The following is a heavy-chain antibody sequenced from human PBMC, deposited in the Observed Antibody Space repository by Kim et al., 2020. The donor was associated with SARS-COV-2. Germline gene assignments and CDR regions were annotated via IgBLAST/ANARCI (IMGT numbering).Heavy chain of an antibody. CDR1: GGSISSSCSY. CDR2: IYYSGTT. Sequence: SETLSLTCTVSGGSISSSCSYWGWIRQRPGKGLEWIGTIYYSGTTYYNPSLKSRFAISVDTSKNQFSLKVNSVTTTDTAVYYCAKQHPYGSGSYAPYYFDYWGQGTLVTVSS. V-gene: IGHV4-39*01. D-gene: IGHD3-10*01. J-gene: IGHJ4*02. CDR3: AKQHPYGSGSYAPYYFDY.